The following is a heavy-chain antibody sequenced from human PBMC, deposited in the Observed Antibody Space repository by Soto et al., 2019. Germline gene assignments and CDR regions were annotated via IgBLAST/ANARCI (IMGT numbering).Heavy chain of an antibody. D-gene: IGHD5-12*01. CDR3: ARDTGYSGYDFDYFDY. CDR2: INPSGGST. V-gene: IGHV1-46*01. CDR1: GYTVTSYR. Sequence: GASVKVACKASGYTVTSYRMHWVRQAPGQGLEWMGVINPSGGSTLYAQNFQGRVTMTADTSTSTAYMELRSLRSDDTAVYYCARDTGYSGYDFDYFDYWGQGTLVTVSS. J-gene: IGHJ4*02.